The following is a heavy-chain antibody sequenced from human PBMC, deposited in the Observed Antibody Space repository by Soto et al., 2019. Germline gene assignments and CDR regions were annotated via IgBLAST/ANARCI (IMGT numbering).Heavy chain of an antibody. CDR1: GYSISIGYY. J-gene: IGHJ4*02. CDR2: IYHSGST. CDR3: ARDTFGGSYAYFDY. Sequence: PSETLSLTCAVSGYSISIGYYWGWIRQPPGKGLEWIGSIYHSGSTYYNPSLKSRVTISVDTSKNQFSLKLSSVTAADTAVYYCARDTFGGSYAYFDYWGQGTLVTVSS. D-gene: IGHD1-26*01. V-gene: IGHV4-38-2*02.